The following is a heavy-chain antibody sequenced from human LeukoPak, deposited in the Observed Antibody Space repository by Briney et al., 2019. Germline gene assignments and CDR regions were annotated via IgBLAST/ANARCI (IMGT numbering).Heavy chain of an antibody. D-gene: IGHD3-22*01. Sequence: SETLSLTCTVSGGSISSYYWSWIRQPAGKGLEWIGRIYTSGSTNYNPSLKSRVTMSVDTSKNQFSLKLSSVTAADTAVYYCARDSRHYDSSGYYYYCGMDVWGQGTTVTVSS. V-gene: IGHV4-4*07. CDR2: IYTSGST. CDR1: GGSISSYY. CDR3: ARDSRHYDSSGYYYYCGMDV. J-gene: IGHJ6*02.